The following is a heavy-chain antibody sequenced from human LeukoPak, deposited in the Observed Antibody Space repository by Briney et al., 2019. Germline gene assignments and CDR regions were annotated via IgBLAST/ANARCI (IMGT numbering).Heavy chain of an antibody. V-gene: IGHV4-30-2*01. CDR3: SSSHCTTANCYPPGDYLDV. Sequence: PSETLSLTCNVSGGSIDTYGHYWTWIRQPPGKGLEWLGYISHGGNTYYNPSLKNRVSISVDGSKNQFSPKVNSVTAADAAVYFCSSSHCTTANCYPPGDYLDVWDKGTTVTVSS. CDR1: GGSIDTYGHY. CDR2: ISHGGNT. J-gene: IGHJ6*03. D-gene: IGHD2-2*01.